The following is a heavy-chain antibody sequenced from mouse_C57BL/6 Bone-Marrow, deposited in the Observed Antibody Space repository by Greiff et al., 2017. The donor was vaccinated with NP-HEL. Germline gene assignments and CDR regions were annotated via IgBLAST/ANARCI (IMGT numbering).Heavy chain of an antibody. CDR1: GYTFTSYW. CDR2: INPSNGGT. J-gene: IGHJ2*01. V-gene: IGHV1-53*01. D-gene: IGHD2-1*01. CDR3: ARWGIYYGNYYFDY. Sequence: QVQLQQPGTELVKPGASVKLSCKASGYTFTSYWLHWVKQRPGQGLEWIGNINPSNGGTNYNEKFKSKATLTVDKSSSTAYMQLSSLTSEDSAVYYCARWGIYYGNYYFDYWGQGTTLTVSS.